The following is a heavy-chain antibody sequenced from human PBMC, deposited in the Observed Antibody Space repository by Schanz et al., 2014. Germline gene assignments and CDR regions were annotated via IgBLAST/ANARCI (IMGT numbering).Heavy chain of an antibody. CDR1: GFTFSDYY. V-gene: IGHV3-11*03. CDR3: ARFLARYQYYGVDV. J-gene: IGHJ6*02. D-gene: IGHD3-3*01. CDR2: ISGSSIHK. Sequence: PGGSLRLSCAASGFTFSDYYMAWIRQAPGKGLEWVSHISGSSIHKNYADSVKGRFSISRDNGETSVYLQINSLRVEDTAVYYCARFLARYQYYGVDVCGQGPTVIVSS.